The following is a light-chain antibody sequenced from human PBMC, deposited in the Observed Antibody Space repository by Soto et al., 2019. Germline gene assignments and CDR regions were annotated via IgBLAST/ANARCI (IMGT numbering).Light chain of an antibody. CDR2: DVS. CDR3: QQYNNWPFS. J-gene: IGKJ5*01. CDR1: QGVTTN. Sequence: EIVMTQSPATLSVSPGERATLSCRAGQGVTTNFAWYQQKSGQSPRLLIYDVSIRATGVPARFSATGSETDFTLTISGLQSDDSAVYFCQQYNNWPFSFGQGTRLEIK. V-gene: IGKV3-15*01.